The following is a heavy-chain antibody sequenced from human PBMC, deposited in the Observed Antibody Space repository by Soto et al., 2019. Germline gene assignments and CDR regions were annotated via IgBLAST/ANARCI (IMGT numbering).Heavy chain of an antibody. J-gene: IGHJ4*02. CDR2: ISWDSGSI. D-gene: IGHD6-25*01. V-gene: IGHV3-9*01. CDR1: GFTCDKYA. CDR3: AKDAAYYFAY. Sequence: EVQLVESGGGLIQPGRSLRLSCAASGFTCDKYAMHWVRQAPGKGLEWVSGISWDSGSIDYADSVRGRFTISRDNAMNSLYLRMSSLRPEDTAFYYCAKDAAYYFAYWGQGTLVTVSS.